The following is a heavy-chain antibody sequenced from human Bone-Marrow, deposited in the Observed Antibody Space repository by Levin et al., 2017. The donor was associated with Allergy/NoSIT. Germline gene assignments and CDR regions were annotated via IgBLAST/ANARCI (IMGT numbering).Heavy chain of an antibody. V-gene: IGHV1-18*01. J-gene: IGHJ4*02. CDR2: ISAYNGNT. CDR3: ATVLAYCGGDCYCDY. CDR1: GYTFTSYG. D-gene: IGHD2-21*02. Sequence: ASVKVSCKASGYTFTSYGISWVRQAPGQGLEWMGWISAYNGNTNYAQKLQGRVTMTTDTSTSTAYMELRSLRSDDTAVYYCATVLAYCGGDCYCDYWGQGTLVTVSS.